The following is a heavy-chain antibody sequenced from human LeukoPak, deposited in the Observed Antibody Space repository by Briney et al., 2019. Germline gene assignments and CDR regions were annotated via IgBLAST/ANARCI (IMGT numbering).Heavy chain of an antibody. V-gene: IGHV4-34*01. Sequence: SETLSLTCAVYGGSFSCYYWSWIRQPPGKGLEWIGEINHSGSTNYNPSLKSRVTISVDTSKNQFSLKLSSVTAADTAVYYCARGRAAPNIVATFVGAFDIWGQGTMVTVSS. D-gene: IGHD5-12*01. CDR3: ARGRAAPNIVATFVGAFDI. CDR1: GGSFSCYY. J-gene: IGHJ3*02. CDR2: INHSGST.